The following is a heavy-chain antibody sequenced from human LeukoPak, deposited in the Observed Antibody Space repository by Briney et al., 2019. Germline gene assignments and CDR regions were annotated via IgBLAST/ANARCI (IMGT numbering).Heavy chain of an antibody. CDR1: GYTFTVYD. Sequence: ASVKVSCKSSGYTFTVYDVNCVRQAPGQGLELMRYIHPRSGYSERAQRFQGRLSMTRDVSTDTAYMELSTLTSDDTAVYYCARVTSGMRYNWFDPWGQGTLIIVSS. CDR3: ARVTSGMRYNWFDP. J-gene: IGHJ5*02. D-gene: IGHD2-2*01. V-gene: IGHV1-8*01. CDR2: IHPRSGYS.